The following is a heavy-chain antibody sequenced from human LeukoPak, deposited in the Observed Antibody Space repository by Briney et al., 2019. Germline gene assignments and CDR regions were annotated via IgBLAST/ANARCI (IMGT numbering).Heavy chain of an antibody. Sequence: ASVKVSCKASGYTFTSSAINWVRQATGQGLEWMAWMNPNSGNTGYAQKFQSRVTMTRNTSITTAHMELSSLRSEDTAVYYCARGGSGWPIDYWGQGTLVTVSS. J-gene: IGHJ4*02. CDR2: MNPNSGNT. CDR1: GYTFTSSA. CDR3: ARGGSGWPIDY. D-gene: IGHD6-19*01. V-gene: IGHV1-8*01.